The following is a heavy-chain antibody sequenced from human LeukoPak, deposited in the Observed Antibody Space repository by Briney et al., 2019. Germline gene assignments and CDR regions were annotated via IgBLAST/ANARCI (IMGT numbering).Heavy chain of an antibody. CDR3: ARDPSRGLIQLWSFFDY. D-gene: IGHD5-18*01. CDR2: ISSSSSYI. V-gene: IGHV3-21*01. Sequence: GGSLRLSCAASGFTFSSYSMNWVRQAPGKGLEWVSSISSSSSYIYYADSVKGRFTISRDNAKNSLYLQMNSLRAEDTAVYYCARDPSRGLIQLWSFFDYWGQGTLVTVSS. J-gene: IGHJ4*02. CDR1: GFTFSSYS.